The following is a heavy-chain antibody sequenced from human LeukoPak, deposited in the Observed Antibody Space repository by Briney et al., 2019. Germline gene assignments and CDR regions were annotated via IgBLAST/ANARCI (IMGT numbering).Heavy chain of an antibody. D-gene: IGHD6-6*01. Sequence: SLRLSCAASGGTFDDYAMHWVRQAPGKGMEWVSGVSWNSGSIGYADSVKGRLTISRDNAKKSLYLQMNSLRAEDTALYYCATDGSIAAQTYYGMDVWGQGTTVTVSS. V-gene: IGHV3-9*01. CDR1: GGTFDDYA. CDR2: VSWNSGSI. J-gene: IGHJ6*02. CDR3: ATDGSIAAQTYYGMDV.